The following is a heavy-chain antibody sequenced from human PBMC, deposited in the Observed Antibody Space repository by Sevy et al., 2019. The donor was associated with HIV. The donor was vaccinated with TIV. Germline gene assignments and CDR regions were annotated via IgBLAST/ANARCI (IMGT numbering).Heavy chain of an antibody. V-gene: IGHV6-1*01. Sequence: SQTLSLTCAISGDSVSSSSAAWNWFRQSPSRGLEWLGRTYYRSKWYNNYAVSVKSRVTINPDTSENQFSLHLNSVTPEDTAVYFCARGDELNSCYYGMDVWGQGTTVTVSS. CDR2: TYYRSKWYN. J-gene: IGHJ6*02. D-gene: IGHD1-1*01. CDR1: GDSVSSSSAA. CDR3: ARGDELNSCYYGMDV.